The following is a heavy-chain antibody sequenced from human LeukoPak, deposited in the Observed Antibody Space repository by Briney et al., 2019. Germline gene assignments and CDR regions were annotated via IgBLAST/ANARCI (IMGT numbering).Heavy chain of an antibody. Sequence: AGGSLRLSCAASGFTFSSYAMHWVRQAPGKGLEWVSGISWNSGSIGYADSVKGRFTISRDNAKNSLYLQMNSLRAEDTALYYCAKDLLRQQESGGSCYFDYWGQGTLVTVSS. D-gene: IGHD2-15*01. CDR2: ISWNSGSI. J-gene: IGHJ4*02. CDR3: AKDLLRQQESGGSCYFDY. CDR1: GFTFSSYA. V-gene: IGHV3-9*01.